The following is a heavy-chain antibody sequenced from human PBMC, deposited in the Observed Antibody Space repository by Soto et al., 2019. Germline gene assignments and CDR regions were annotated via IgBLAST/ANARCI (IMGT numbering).Heavy chain of an antibody. CDR2: IKSKTDGGTT. J-gene: IGHJ3*01. CDR3: TTDPVGVSGRTPRGDAFDV. CDR1: GFTFTNAW. V-gene: IGHV3-15*07. D-gene: IGHD1-26*01. Sequence: EVQLVESGGGLVKPGGSLRLSCAASGFTFTNAWMNWVRQAPGKGLEWVGRIKSKTDGGTTDYAAPVKGRFTISRDESKNTLYLQMNSLQTEDTAVYYCTTDPVGVSGRTPRGDAFDVWGQGRMVTVSS.